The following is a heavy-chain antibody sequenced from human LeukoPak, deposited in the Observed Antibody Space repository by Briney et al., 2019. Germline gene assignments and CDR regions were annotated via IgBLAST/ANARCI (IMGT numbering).Heavy chain of an antibody. Sequence: GGSLRLSCAASGFTFSSYDMHWVRQATGKGLEWVSAIGTAGGTYYPGSVKGRFTISRENAKNSLYLQMNSLRAGDTAVYYCARVPPFYGSGSLTGFFDYWGQGTLVTVSS. J-gene: IGHJ4*02. CDR3: ARVPPFYGSGSLTGFFDY. V-gene: IGHV3-13*01. CDR2: IGTAGGT. CDR1: GFTFSSYD. D-gene: IGHD3-10*01.